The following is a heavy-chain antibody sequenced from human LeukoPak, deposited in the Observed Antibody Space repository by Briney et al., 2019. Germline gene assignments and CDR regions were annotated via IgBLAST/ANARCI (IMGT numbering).Heavy chain of an antibody. D-gene: IGHD6-13*01. Sequence: NSSETLSLTCTVSGVSISSSSYYWGWIRQPPGKGLEWIGSIYYSGSTYYNPSLKSRVTISVDTSKNQFSLKLSSVTAADTAVYYCARGVIAAGGNDFDYWGQGTLVTVSS. CDR3: ARGVIAAGGNDFDY. V-gene: IGHV4-39*07. CDR2: IYYSGST. J-gene: IGHJ4*02. CDR1: GVSISSSSYY.